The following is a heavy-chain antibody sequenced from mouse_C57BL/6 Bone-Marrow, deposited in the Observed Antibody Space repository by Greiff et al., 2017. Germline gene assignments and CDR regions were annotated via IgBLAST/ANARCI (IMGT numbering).Heavy chain of an antibody. CDR3: ARGHYYGSSYAMDY. Sequence: EVQLQQSGPGLAKPSPTLSLTCSVTGYSITSDYWNWIRKFPGNKLEYMGYISYSGSTYYNTSLKSRISITRDTSKNQYYLQLNSVTTEDTATYYWARGHYYGSSYAMDYWGQGTSVTVSS. CDR2: ISYSGST. CDR1: GYSITSDY. D-gene: IGHD1-1*01. V-gene: IGHV3-8*01. J-gene: IGHJ4*01.